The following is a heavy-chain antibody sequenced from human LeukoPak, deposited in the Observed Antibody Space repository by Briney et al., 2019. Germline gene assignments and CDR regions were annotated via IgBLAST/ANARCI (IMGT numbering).Heavy chain of an antibody. CDR3: ARDPYSSSFWYYYYGMDV. V-gene: IGHV1-3*01. CDR2: INAGNGNT. D-gene: IGHD6-6*01. J-gene: IGHJ6*02. Sequence: ASVKVSCKASGYTFTSYGISWVRQAPGQGLEWMGWINAGNGNTKYSQKFQGRVTITRDTSASTAYMELSSLRSEDTAVYYCARDPYSSSFWYYYYGMDVWGQGTTVTVSS. CDR1: GYTFTSYG.